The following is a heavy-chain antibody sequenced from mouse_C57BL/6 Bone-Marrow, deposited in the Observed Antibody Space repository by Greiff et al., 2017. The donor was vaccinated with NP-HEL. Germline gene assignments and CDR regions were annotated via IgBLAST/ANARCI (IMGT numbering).Heavy chain of an antibody. V-gene: IGHV14-3*01. Sequence: VQLKQSVAELVRPGASVKLSCTASGFNITNTYMHWVTQRPEQGLEWIGRLAPANGNTKYAPQFPGQAPITADPSSNTAYLQLSSLTSEDTASDYCARAKDFDVWGTGTTVTVSS. CDR3: ARAKDFDV. CDR2: LAPANGNT. CDR1: GFNITNTY. J-gene: IGHJ1*03.